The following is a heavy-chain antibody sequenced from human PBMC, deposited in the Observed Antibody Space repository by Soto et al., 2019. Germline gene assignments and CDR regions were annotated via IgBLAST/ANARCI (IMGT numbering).Heavy chain of an antibody. J-gene: IGHJ4*02. CDR1: GFTFSSYA. Sequence: GGSLRLSFTPSGFTFSSYAMHWVRPAPGKGLEWVAVIAYDGSNKYYADSVKGRFTISRDNSKNTLYLQMNSLRAEDTAVYYCARDKRDLRFLEWSYYFAYWGQGT. CDR2: IAYDGSNK. V-gene: IGHV3-30-3*01. D-gene: IGHD3-3*01. CDR3: ARDKRDLRFLEWSYYFAY.